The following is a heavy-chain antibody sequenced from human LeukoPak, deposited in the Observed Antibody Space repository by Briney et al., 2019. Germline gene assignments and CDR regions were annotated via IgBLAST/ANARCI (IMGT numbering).Heavy chain of an antibody. CDR3: GESSTLAVAGTWYFDY. V-gene: IGHV3-23*01. CDR2: ISGSDGRT. CDR1: VFTFSTYA. D-gene: IGHD6-19*01. J-gene: IGHJ4*02. Sequence: GGSLRLSCAASVFTFSTYAMSWVRQAPGKGLDWVSTISGSDGRTYYADSVKGRFTISRDNFKNTLYLQMNSLRAEDTAVYYCGESSTLAVAGTWYFDYWGQGTLVTVSS.